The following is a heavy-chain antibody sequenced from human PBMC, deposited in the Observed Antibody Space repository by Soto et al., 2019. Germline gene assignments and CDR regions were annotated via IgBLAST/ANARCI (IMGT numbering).Heavy chain of an antibody. Sequence: QLQLQESGPGLVKPSETLSLTCPVSGGSISGYYWSWLRQPPGKGLEWIAFIHYTGSSNSNPSLKRRXXISVDTSKNHFSLKLSSVTAADTAVYYCARHSNEYRKSLDSWGQGTLVTVSS. D-gene: IGHD5-18*01. CDR3: ARHSNEYRKSLDS. CDR1: GGSISGYY. V-gene: IGHV4-59*08. J-gene: IGHJ5*02. CDR2: IHYTGSS.